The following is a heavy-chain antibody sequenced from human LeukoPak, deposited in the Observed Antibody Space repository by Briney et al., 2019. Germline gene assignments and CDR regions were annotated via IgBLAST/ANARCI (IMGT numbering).Heavy chain of an antibody. CDR2: ISAYNDNT. D-gene: IGHD3-22*01. J-gene: IGHJ4*02. CDR1: GHTFTSYG. CDR3: ATLGSGSYPRPGRDY. Sequence: ASVKVSCKAFGHTFTSYGISWVRQAPGQGLEWMGWISAYNDNTNSAQKLQGRVTMTTDTTTSTAYMELRRWRSEDTAVYYCATLGSGSYPRPGRDYWGQGTLVTVSS. V-gene: IGHV1-18*01.